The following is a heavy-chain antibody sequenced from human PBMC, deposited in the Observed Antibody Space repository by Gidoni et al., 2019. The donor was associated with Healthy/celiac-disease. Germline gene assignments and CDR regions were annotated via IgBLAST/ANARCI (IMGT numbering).Heavy chain of an antibody. Sequence: EVQLLESGGGLVQPGGSLRLSCAASGFTFSSYAMSWVRQAPGKGLEWVSAISGSGGSTYYADSVKGRFTISRDNSKNTLYLQMNSLRAEDTAVYYCAKLGGIAARVFYYGMDVWGQGTTVTVSS. D-gene: IGHD6-6*01. V-gene: IGHV3-23*01. CDR2: ISGSGGST. CDR3: AKLGGIAARVFYYGMDV. J-gene: IGHJ6*02. CDR1: GFTFSSYA.